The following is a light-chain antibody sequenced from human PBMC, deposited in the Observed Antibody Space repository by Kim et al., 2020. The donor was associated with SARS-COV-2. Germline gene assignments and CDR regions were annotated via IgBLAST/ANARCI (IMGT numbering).Light chain of an antibody. CDR1: QSITSY. CDR3: QQSYSIPQT. J-gene: IGKJ4*01. CDR2: AAS. V-gene: IGKV1-39*01. Sequence: DIQMTHSPSSLSASVGDRVTITCRASQSITSYLTWYQHKPGKAPKLLIYAASSLQSGVPSRFSGSGSGTDFTLTISSLQPEDFATYYCQQSYSIPQTFGGGTKVDIK.